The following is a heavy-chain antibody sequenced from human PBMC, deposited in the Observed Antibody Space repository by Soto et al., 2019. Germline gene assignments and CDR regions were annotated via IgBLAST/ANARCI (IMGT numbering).Heavy chain of an antibody. D-gene: IGHD3-10*01. CDR3: AGSYGTGTYSPSLDV. CDR1: GYTFTNYA. J-gene: IGHJ6*02. V-gene: IGHV1-3*01. CDR2: INAGNGNT. Sequence: ASVKVSCKASGYTFTNYAMHWVRQAPGQRLEWMGWINAGNGNTKYSQKLQGRVTITRDTSASTAYMELSSLRSEDTAVYYCAGSYGTGTYSPSLDVWGQGTTVTVSS.